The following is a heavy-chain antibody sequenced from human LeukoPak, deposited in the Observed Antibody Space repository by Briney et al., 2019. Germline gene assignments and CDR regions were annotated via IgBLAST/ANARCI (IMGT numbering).Heavy chain of an antibody. CDR3: ARKYCSSTSCYIRGVGYYYYGMDV. Sequence: SVKVSCKASGYTFTSYGISWVRQAPGQGLEWMGGIIPIFGTANYAQKFQGRVTITADESTSTAYMELSSLRSEDTAVYYCARKYCSSTSCYIRGVGYYYYGMDVWGQGTTVTVSS. CDR2: IIPIFGTA. V-gene: IGHV1-69*13. CDR1: GYTFTSYG. D-gene: IGHD2-2*02. J-gene: IGHJ6*02.